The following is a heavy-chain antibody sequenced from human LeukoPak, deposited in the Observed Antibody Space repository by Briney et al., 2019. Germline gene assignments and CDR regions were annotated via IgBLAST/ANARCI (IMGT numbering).Heavy chain of an antibody. Sequence: ASVKVSCKASGYTFTGYYMHWVRQAPGQGLEWMGWINPNSGGTNYAQKFQGRVTMTRGTSISTAYMELSSLRSEDTAVYYCTRETSSRYFDYWGQGTLVTVSS. CDR2: INPNSGGT. CDR3: TRETSSRYFDY. J-gene: IGHJ4*02. CDR1: GYTFTGYY. V-gene: IGHV1-2*02.